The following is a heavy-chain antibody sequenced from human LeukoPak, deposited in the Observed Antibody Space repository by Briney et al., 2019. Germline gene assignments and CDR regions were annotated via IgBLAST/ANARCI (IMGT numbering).Heavy chain of an antibody. CDR2: IYYSGST. D-gene: IGHD3-22*01. Sequence: SETLSLTCTVSGGSISSSSYYWGWIRQPPGKGLEWIGSIYYSGSTYYNPSLKSRVTISVDTSKNQFSLKLSSVTAADTAVYYCANPPTYYYDSSGYYEDYWGQGTLVTVSS. CDR1: GGSISSSSYY. CDR3: ANPPTYYYDSSGYYEDY. J-gene: IGHJ4*02. V-gene: IGHV4-39*01.